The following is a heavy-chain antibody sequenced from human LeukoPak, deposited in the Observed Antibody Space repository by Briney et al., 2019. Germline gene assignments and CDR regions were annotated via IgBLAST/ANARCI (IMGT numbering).Heavy chain of an antibody. D-gene: IGHD4-17*01. V-gene: IGHV3-7*01. J-gene: IGHJ4*02. CDR3: ATVTVPDY. CDR2: IKQDGSEK. Sequence: PGRSLRLSCAASGFTFSSYGMHWVRQAPGKGLEWVANIKQDGSEKYYVDSVKGRFTISRDNAKNSLYLQMNSLRAEDTAVYYCATVTVPDYWGQGTLVTVSS. CDR1: GFTFSSYG.